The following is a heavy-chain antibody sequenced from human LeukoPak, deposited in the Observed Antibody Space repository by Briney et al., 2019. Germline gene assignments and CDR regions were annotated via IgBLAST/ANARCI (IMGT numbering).Heavy chain of an antibody. D-gene: IGHD3-22*01. Sequence: SETLSLTCTVSGGSISSYYWSWIRQPPGKGLEWIGYIYYSGSTNYNPSLKSRVTISVDTSKNQFSLKLSSVTAADTAVYYCARRGDSSGYWGYYYGMDVWGQGTTVTVSS. CDR3: ARRGDSSGYWGYYYGMDV. CDR2: IYYSGST. CDR1: GGSISSYY. V-gene: IGHV4-59*08. J-gene: IGHJ6*02.